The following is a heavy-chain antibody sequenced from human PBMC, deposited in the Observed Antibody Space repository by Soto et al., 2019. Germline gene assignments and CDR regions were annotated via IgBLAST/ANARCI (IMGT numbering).Heavy chain of an antibody. D-gene: IGHD3-22*01. V-gene: IGHV3-30*04. J-gene: IGHJ4*02. CDR3: AIDLGYSDPGGVDW. CDR1: GFTFSDYI. CDR2: ISHDGRIK. Sequence: QVRLVESGGGVVQPGRSLRLSCAASGFTFSDYIMHWVRHPPGKGLEWVVVISHDGRIKYYGDSVKGRFTISRDNSRNTLYLQMNSLRPDGTALYRCAIDLGYSDPGGVDWWGQGTLVTVSS.